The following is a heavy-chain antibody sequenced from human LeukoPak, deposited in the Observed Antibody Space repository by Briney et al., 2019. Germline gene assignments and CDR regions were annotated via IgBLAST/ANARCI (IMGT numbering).Heavy chain of an antibody. D-gene: IGHD3-10*01. J-gene: IGHJ4*02. CDR1: GGSISSSSYY. CDR3: ARGYGLWFGRH. Sequence: PSETLSLTCTVSGGSISSSSYYWSWIRQPPGKGLEWIGEINHSGSTNYNPSLKSRVTISVDTSKNQFSLKLSSVTAADTAVYYCARGYGLWFGRHWGQGTLVTVSS. CDR2: INHSGST. V-gene: IGHV4-39*07.